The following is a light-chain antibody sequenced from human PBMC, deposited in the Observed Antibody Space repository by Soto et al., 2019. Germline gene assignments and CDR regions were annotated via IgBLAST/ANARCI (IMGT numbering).Light chain of an antibody. J-gene: IGLJ3*02. CDR2: VEGSGSY. CDR1: SGHSSYI. Sequence: QLVLTQSSSASASLGSSVKLTCALSSGHSSYIIAWHQQQPGKAPRYLMKVEGSGSYNKESGVPDRFSGSGSGADRHLTISNLQSEDEAVYYCETWDSNTRVFGGGTKLTVL. V-gene: IGLV4-60*03. CDR3: ETWDSNTRV.